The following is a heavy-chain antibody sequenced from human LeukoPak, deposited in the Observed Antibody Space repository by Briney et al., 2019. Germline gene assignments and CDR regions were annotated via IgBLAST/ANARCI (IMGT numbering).Heavy chain of an antibody. CDR3: ARDWRGVVPTTHFDY. D-gene: IGHD2-2*01. CDR2: INPKNAGT. CDR1: GYTFTGHY. V-gene: IGHV1-2*02. Sequence: VASVKVSCKASGYTFTGHYMHWVRQAPGQGLEWMGWINPKNAGTNFAQRFQGRVTMTRDTFISTAYMELSRLRSDDTAVYYCARDWRGVVPTTHFDYWGQGTLVTVSS. J-gene: IGHJ4*02.